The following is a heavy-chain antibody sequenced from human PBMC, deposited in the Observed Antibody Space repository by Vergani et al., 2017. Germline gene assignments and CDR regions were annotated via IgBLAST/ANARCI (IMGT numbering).Heavy chain of an antibody. J-gene: IGHJ3*02. V-gene: IGHV1-2*02. CDR1: GYTFTGYY. Sequence: QVQLVQSGAEVKKPGASVKVSCKASGYTFTGYYMHWVRQAPGQGLEWMGWINPNSGGTNYAQKFQGRVTMTRDTSISTAYMELSRLRSDDTAVYYCARLGSSSWYLVYDAFDIWGQGTMVTVSS. D-gene: IGHD6-13*01. CDR3: ARLGSSSWYLVYDAFDI. CDR2: INPNSGGT.